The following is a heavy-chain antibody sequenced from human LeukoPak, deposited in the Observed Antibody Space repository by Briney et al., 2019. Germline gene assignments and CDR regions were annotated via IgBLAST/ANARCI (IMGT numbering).Heavy chain of an antibody. D-gene: IGHD1-26*01. CDR3: ASAPRIVGATGPFDP. Sequence: ASVKVSCKASAYTFTSYGISWVRQAPGQGLEWMGWISAYNGNTNYAQKLQGRVTMTTDTSTSTAYMELRSLRSDDTAVYYCASAPRIVGATGPFDPWGQGTLVTVSS. CDR1: AYTFTSYG. CDR2: ISAYNGNT. V-gene: IGHV1-18*01. J-gene: IGHJ5*02.